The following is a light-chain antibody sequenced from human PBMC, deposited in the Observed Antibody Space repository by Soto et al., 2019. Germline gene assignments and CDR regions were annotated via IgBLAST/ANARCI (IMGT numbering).Light chain of an antibody. CDR3: QQRSNWPPYT. V-gene: IGKV3-11*01. J-gene: IGKJ2*01. Sequence: EIVLTQSPATLSLSPGERATLSCRASQSVSNYLAWYQQKPGQAPRLLIYDASNSATGIPARFSGRGSGTDFPLTTSSLEPEDSAAYYCQQRSNWPPYTFGQGTKLEIK. CDR1: QSVSNY. CDR2: DAS.